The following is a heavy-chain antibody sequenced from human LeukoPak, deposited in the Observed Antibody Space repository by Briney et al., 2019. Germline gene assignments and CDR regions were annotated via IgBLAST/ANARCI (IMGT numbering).Heavy chain of an antibody. V-gene: IGHV3-30*03. J-gene: IGHJ1*01. CDR3: ATGRVDYGGYGVVKH. CDR1: GFTFSNYS. D-gene: IGHD5-12*01. Sequence: PGGSLRLSCEASGFTFSNYSMNWVRQAPGKGLEWVAVISYDGINEYYVDSVKGRFTISRDNSKNSLYLQMESLTIEDTAVYYCATGRVDYGGYGVVKHWGQGTLVTVSS. CDR2: ISYDGINE.